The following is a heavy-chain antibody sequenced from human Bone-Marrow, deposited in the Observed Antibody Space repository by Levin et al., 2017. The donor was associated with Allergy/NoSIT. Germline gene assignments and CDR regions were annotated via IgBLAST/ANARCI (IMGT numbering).Heavy chain of an antibody. D-gene: IGHD3-16*01. J-gene: IGHJ6*02. V-gene: IGHV1-58*01. CDR3: AAGKWGSDDHVYYGMDV. CDR1: GFTFTSSA. Sequence: AASVKVSCKASGFTFTSSAVQWVRQARGQRLEWIGWIVVGSGNTNYAQKFQERVTITRDMSTSTAYMELSSLRSEDTAVYYCAAGKWGSDDHVYYGMDVWGQGTTVTVSS. CDR2: IVVGSGNT.